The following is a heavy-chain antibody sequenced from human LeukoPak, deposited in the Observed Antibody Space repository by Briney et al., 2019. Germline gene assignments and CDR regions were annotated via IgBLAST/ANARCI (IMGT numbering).Heavy chain of an antibody. CDR1: GGSISSGSYY. CDR2: IYTSGSP. V-gene: IGHV4-61*02. Sequence: PSQTLSLTCTVSGGSISSGSYYWSWIRQPAGKGLEWIGRIYTSGSPNYNPSLKSRVTISVDTSKNQFSLKLSSVTAADTAVYYCARDLAAAALGYWGQGTLVTVSS. D-gene: IGHD6-13*01. CDR3: ARDLAAAALGY. J-gene: IGHJ4*02.